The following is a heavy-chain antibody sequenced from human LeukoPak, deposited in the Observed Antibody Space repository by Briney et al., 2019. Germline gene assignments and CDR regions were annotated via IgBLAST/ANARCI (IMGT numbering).Heavy chain of an antibody. CDR1: GGSISSGSYY. CDR2: IYTSGST. Sequence: SQTLSLTCTVSGGSISSGSYYWSWIRQPAGKGLEWIGRIYTSGSTNYNPSLKSRVTISVDTSKNQFSLKLSSVTAADTAVYYCARDQADFWSGYYYFDYWGQGTLVTVSS. D-gene: IGHD3-3*01. J-gene: IGHJ4*02. V-gene: IGHV4-61*02. CDR3: ARDQADFWSGYYYFDY.